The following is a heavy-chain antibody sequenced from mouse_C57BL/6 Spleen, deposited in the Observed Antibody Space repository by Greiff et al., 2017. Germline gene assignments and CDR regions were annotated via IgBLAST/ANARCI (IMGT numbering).Heavy chain of an antibody. D-gene: IGHD2-2*01. J-gene: IGHJ1*03. Sequence: VQLQQPGAELVMPGASVKLSCKASGYTFTSYWMHWVKQRPGQGLEWIGEIDPSDSYTNSNQKFKGKSTLTVDKSSSTAYMQRSSLTSEDSAVYYCASPLSLNGSFDVWGTGTTVTVSS. CDR1: GYTFTSYW. CDR2: IDPSDSYT. CDR3: ASPLSLNGSFDV. V-gene: IGHV1-69*01.